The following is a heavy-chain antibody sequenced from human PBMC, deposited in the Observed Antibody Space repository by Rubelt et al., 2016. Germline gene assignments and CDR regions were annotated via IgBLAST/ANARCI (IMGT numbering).Heavy chain of an antibody. Sequence: QVQLVQSGAEVKKPGASVKVSCKASGYTFTSHGISWVRQAPGQGLAWMGWNSAYNGNTNYAQKIQGRVTMTTDTSTSTAYMELRSLRSDDTAVYYCARDGAFPLGSGFEKRSDYWGQGTLVTVSS. CDR3: ARDGAFPLGSGFEKRSDY. CDR1: GYTFTSHG. J-gene: IGHJ4*02. V-gene: IGHV1-18*01. CDR2: NSAYNGNT. D-gene: IGHD3-10*01.